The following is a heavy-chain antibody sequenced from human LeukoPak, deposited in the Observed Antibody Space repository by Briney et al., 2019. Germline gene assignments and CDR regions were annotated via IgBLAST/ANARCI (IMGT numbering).Heavy chain of an antibody. CDR2: INHSGST. CDR3: ARDGPYSSSWYSVGWFDP. CDR1: GGSFSGYY. J-gene: IGHJ5*02. V-gene: IGHV4-34*01. D-gene: IGHD6-13*01. Sequence: SETLSLTCAVYGGSFSGYYWSWIRQPPGKGLEWIGEINHSGSTNYNPSLKSRVTISVDTSKNQFSLKLSSVTAADTAVYYCARDGPYSSSWYSVGWFDPWGQGTLVTVSS.